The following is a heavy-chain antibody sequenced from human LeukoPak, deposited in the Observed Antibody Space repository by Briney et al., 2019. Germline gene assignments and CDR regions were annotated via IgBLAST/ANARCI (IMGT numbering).Heavy chain of an antibody. CDR2: IFYTGDS. J-gene: IGHJ4*02. CDR1: GGSISIYY. D-gene: IGHD2-21*01. Sequence: PSETLSLTCTVSGGSISIYYWSWIRQPPGKGLEWIGYIFYTGDSNHNPSFKSRVSISLDTSKDQISLKLSSVTAADTAVYYCARHRFASPLDSWGQGTLVTVSS. CDR3: ARHRFASPLDS. V-gene: IGHV4-59*08.